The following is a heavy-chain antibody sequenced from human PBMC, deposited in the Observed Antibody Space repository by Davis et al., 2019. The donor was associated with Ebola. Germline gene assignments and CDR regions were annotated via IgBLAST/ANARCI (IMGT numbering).Heavy chain of an antibody. CDR3: TRHRYSGYAPYYYYYGMDV. V-gene: IGHV3-73*01. CDR1: GFTFSGSA. D-gene: IGHD5-12*01. Sequence: GGSLRLSCAASGFTFSGSAMHWVRQASGKGLEWVGRIRSKANSYATAYAASVKGRFTISRDDSKNTAYLQMNSLKTEDTAVYYRTRHRYSGYAPYYYYYGMDVWGQGTTVTVSS. J-gene: IGHJ6*02. CDR2: IRSKANSYAT.